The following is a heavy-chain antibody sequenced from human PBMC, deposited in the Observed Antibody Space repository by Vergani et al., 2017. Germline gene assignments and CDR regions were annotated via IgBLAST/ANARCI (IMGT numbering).Heavy chain of an antibody. J-gene: IGHJ5*02. Sequence: EVQLVQSGAEVKKPGESLKISCKGSGYSFTSYWIGWVRQMPGKGLEWMGIIYPGDSDTRYSPSFQGQVTISADTSISTAYLQWSSLKASDTAMEYCARLDSGYDSVWSAGWFDPWGQGTLVTVSS. V-gene: IGHV5-51*01. CDR1: GYSFTSYW. CDR2: IYPGDSDT. D-gene: IGHD5-12*01. CDR3: ARLDSGYDSVWSAGWFDP.